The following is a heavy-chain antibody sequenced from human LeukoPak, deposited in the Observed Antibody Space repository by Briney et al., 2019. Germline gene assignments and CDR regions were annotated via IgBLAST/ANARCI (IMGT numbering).Heavy chain of an antibody. V-gene: IGHV3-74*01. D-gene: IGHD3-10*01. Sequence: GGSLRLSCAASGFTFSSYWMHWVRQAPGKGLVWVSRIKTDGSDTYHADSVKGRFTISRDNAKNTPYLQMHSLRAEDTAVYYCARGSLSSNDYWGQGALVTVSS. CDR1: GFTFSSYW. CDR3: ARGSLSSNDY. CDR2: IKTDGSDT. J-gene: IGHJ4*02.